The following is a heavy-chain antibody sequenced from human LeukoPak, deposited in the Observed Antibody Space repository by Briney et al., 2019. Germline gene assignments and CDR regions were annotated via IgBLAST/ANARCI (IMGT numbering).Heavy chain of an antibody. J-gene: IGHJ4*02. CDR3: ARHRSYSSSSLFDY. D-gene: IGHD6-6*01. CDR2: IYYSGST. V-gene: IGHV4-39*01. CDR1: GGSISSSSYY. Sequence: SETLSLTCTVSGGSISSSSYYWGWIRQPPGKGLEWIGSIYYSGSTYYNPSLKSRVTMSVDTSKNQFSLKLSSVTAPDTAVYYCARHRSYSSSSLFDYWGQGTLVTVSS.